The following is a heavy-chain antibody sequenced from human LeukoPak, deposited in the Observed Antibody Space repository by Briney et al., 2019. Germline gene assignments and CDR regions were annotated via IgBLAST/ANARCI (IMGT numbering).Heavy chain of an antibody. CDR2: TNSDGSST. J-gene: IGHJ3*02. D-gene: IGHD2-2*03. V-gene: IGHV3-74*01. Sequence: GGSLRLSCAASGFTFSSSWMTWVRQAPGKGLVWVSRTNSDGSSTSYADAVKGRFTISRDNAKNTAYLQMNSLRAEDTAVYYCARVDDLDAFDIWGQGTMVTVSS. CDR1: GFTFSSSW. CDR3: ARVDDLDAFDI.